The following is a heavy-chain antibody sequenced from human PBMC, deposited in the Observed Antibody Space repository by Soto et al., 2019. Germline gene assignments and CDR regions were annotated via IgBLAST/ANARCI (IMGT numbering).Heavy chain of an antibody. CDR2: ISSRTNTI. Sequence: GGSLRLSCAASGFILSAYSINWVRRAPGKGLEWVSYISSRTNTIYYADSVQGRFTISRDDAKNSLSLQMSSLRVEDTAVYYCVKDRRIAPAADFYFDSWGQGTLVTVSS. V-gene: IGHV3-48*01. J-gene: IGHJ4*02. CDR1: GFILSAYS. D-gene: IGHD2-2*01. CDR3: VKDRRIAPAADFYFDS.